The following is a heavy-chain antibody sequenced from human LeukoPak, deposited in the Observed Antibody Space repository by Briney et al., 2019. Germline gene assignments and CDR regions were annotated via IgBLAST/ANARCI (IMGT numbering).Heavy chain of an antibody. CDR1: GGSISSYY. CDR2: IYTSGST. D-gene: IGHD6-13*01. Sequence: SETLSLTCTVSGGSISSYYWSWIRQPARKGLEWIGRIYTSGSTNYNPSLKSRVTMSVDTSKNQFSLKLSSVTAADTAVYYCARVAAENNWFDPWGQGTLVTVSS. V-gene: IGHV4-4*07. J-gene: IGHJ5*02. CDR3: ARVAAENNWFDP.